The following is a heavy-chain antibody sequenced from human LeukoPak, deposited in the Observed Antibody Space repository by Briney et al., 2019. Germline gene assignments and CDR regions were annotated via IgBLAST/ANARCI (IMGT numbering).Heavy chain of an antibody. V-gene: IGHV4-34*01. CDR1: GGSISSYY. CDR3: ARARYYFDY. CDR2: INHSGST. J-gene: IGHJ4*02. Sequence: SETLSLTCTVSGGSISSYYWSWIRQPPGKGLEWIGEINHSGSTNYNPSLKSRVTISVDTSKNQFSLKLSSVTAADTAVYYCARARYYFDYWGQGTLVTASS.